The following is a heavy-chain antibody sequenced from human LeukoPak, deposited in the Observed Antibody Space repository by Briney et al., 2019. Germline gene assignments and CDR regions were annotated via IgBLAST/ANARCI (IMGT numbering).Heavy chain of an antibody. V-gene: IGHV3-21*01. D-gene: IGHD3-9*01. CDR3: ARKYYDILTGYSDAFDI. J-gene: IGHJ3*02. Sequence: PGGSLRLSCAASGFTFSSYSMNWVRQAPGKGLEWVSSISSSSYIYYADSVKGRFTIFRDNAKNSLYLQMSSLRAEDTAVYYCARKYYDILTGYSDAFDIWGQGTMVTVSS. CDR2: ISSSSYI. CDR1: GFTFSSYS.